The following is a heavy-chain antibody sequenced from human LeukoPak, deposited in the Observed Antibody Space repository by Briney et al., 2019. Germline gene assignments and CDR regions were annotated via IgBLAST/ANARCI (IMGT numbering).Heavy chain of an antibody. CDR2: ISSSSISI. J-gene: IGHJ4*02. CDR3: ARERAGSGFDY. CDR1: GFTFSSYT. V-gene: IGHV3-21*01. D-gene: IGHD6-19*01. Sequence: GGSLRLSCAASGFTFSSYTMNWVRQAPGKGLEWVSSISSSSISIYYADSVKGRFTIFRDNAKNSLYLQMNSLRAEDTAVYYCARERAGSGFDYWGQGTLVAVSS.